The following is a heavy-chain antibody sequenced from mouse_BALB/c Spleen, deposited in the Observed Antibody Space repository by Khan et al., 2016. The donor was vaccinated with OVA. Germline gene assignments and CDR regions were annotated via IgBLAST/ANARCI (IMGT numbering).Heavy chain of an antibody. J-gene: IGHJ3*01. CDR3: AINYVYDEGLAY. Sequence: QVQLKQSGPGLVQPSQSLSITCTASGFSLTSYGVPWVRQSPGKGPEWLGVIWSGGSTDYNAAVISRLNISKDNSKSQVFLKMNSLQANDTAIYYCAINYVYDEGLAYWGQGTLVTVSA. D-gene: IGHD2-2*01. V-gene: IGHV2-2*02. CDR2: IWSGGST. CDR1: GFSLTSYG.